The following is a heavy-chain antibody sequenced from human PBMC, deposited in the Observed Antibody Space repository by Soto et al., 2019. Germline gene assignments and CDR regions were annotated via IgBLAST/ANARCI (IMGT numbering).Heavy chain of an antibody. CDR1: GGSISSGGYY. CDR3: ARVFGFGGMDV. Sequence: QVQLQESGPGLVKPSQTLSLTCTVSGGSISSGGYYWSWIRQHPGKGLEWIGYIYYYGSTYYNPSLKSRVTISVDTSKTQFSMRLSSVTAADTAVYYCARVFGFGGMDVGGQGTTVTVSS. CDR2: IYYYGST. D-gene: IGHD3-10*01. V-gene: IGHV4-31*03. J-gene: IGHJ6*02.